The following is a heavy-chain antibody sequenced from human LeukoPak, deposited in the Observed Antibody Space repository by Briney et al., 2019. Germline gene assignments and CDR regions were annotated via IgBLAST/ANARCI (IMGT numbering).Heavy chain of an antibody. V-gene: IGHV4-59*08. CDR1: GGSISTYY. D-gene: IGHD5-18*01. CDR2: VYYSGST. Sequence: SETLSLTCTVSGGSISTYYWSWIRQPPGKGLEWIGYVYYSGSTSYNPSLKSRVTISVDTSKNQFSLKLSSVTAADTAVYYCARQSIRGYSYGFGYWGQGTLVTVSS. CDR3: ARQSIRGYSYGFGY. J-gene: IGHJ4*02.